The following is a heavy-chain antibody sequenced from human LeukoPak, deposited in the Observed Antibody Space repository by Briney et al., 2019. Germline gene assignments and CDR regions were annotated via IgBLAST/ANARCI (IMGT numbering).Heavy chain of an antibody. J-gene: IGHJ5*02. CDR1: GFTVSSNY. V-gene: IGHV3-53*01. D-gene: IGHD6-13*01. CDR2: ITNGGTP. Sequence: GGSLRLSCAASGFTVSSNYMSWVRQAPGKGLEWVSSITNGGTPYYADSVKGQFTISRDNSNNMLYLQMNSLRAEDTAVYYCARGIAAEKIDWFDPWGQGNLVTVSS. CDR3: ARGIAAEKIDWFDP.